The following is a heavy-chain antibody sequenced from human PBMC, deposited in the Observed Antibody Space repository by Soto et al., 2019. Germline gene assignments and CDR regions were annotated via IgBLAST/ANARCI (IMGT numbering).Heavy chain of an antibody. V-gene: IGHV4-59*01. CDR1: GGSISSYY. CDR2: IYYSGST. Sequence: SETLSLTCTFSGGSISSYYWSWIRHPPGKGLEWIGYIYYSGSTNYNPSLKSRVTISVDTSKNQFSLKLSSVTAADTAVYYCARIYDSSGYGNFDYWGQGTLVTVS. CDR3: ARIYDSSGYGNFDY. D-gene: IGHD3-22*01. J-gene: IGHJ4*02.